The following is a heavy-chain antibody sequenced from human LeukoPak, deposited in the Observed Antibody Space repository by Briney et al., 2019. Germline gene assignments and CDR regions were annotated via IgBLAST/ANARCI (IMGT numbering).Heavy chain of an antibody. CDR2: IYTSGST. Sequence: GSLRLSCVASGFTVSSNYMSWVRQAPGKGLEWVSVIYTSGSTHYADSVKGRFTISRDNSKNTLYLQMNSLRAEDTAVYYCAKVGFSEMEWLLYSDHWGQGTLVTVSS. CDR3: AKVGFSEMEWLLYSDH. V-gene: IGHV3-53*01. D-gene: IGHD3-3*01. J-gene: IGHJ4*02. CDR1: GFTVSSNY.